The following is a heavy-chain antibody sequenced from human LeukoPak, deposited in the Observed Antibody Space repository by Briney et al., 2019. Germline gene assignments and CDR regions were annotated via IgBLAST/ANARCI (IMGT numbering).Heavy chain of an antibody. CDR3: ARVRVGAAYDAYDI. J-gene: IGHJ3*02. Sequence: ASVKVSCKASGYTFTSYGISWVRQAPGQGLEWMGWISTYNGDTNYAQKLQGRVTMTTDTSTNTAYMELRSLRSDDTAVYYCARVRVGAAYDAYDIWGQGTMVTVSS. V-gene: IGHV1-18*01. CDR1: GYTFTSYG. D-gene: IGHD2-15*01. CDR2: ISTYNGDT.